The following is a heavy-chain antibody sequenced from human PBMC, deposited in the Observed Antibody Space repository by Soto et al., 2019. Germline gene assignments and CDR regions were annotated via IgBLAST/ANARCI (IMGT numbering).Heavy chain of an antibody. J-gene: IGHJ6*02. D-gene: IGHD2-2*01. CDR1: GGTFSSSA. CDR3: ARSQGSSTSLEIYYYYYYGMDV. CDR2: IIPISGTA. V-gene: IGHV1-69*01. Sequence: QVQLVQSGAEVKKPGSSVKVSCKASGGTFSSSAISWVRQAPGHGLEWMGGIIPISGTANYAQKFQGRVTITADESTSTAYMELSSLRSEDTAVYYCARSQGSSTSLEIYYYYYYGMDVWGQGTTVTVSS.